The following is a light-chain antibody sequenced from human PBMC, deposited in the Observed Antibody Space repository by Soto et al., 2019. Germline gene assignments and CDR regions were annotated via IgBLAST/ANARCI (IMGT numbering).Light chain of an antibody. CDR2: KTS. CDR1: QSISSW. Sequence: DIQLTQSPSTLSASVGDRVTITCRASQSISSWLAWYQQKPGKAPKFLIYKTSNLESGVPSRFSGSGSGTEFTLTISSLQPDVFATYYCQYYNNYCWTFGQGTKVEIK. V-gene: IGKV1-5*03. J-gene: IGKJ1*01. CDR3: QYYNNYCWT.